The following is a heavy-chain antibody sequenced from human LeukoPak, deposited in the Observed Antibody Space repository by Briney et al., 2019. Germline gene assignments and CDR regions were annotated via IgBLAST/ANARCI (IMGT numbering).Heavy chain of an antibody. D-gene: IGHD6-13*01. V-gene: IGHV4-39*02. Sequence: SETLSLTCTVSGGSISSSSYYWGWIRQPPGKGLEWIGSIYYSGSTYYNPSLKSRVTISVDTSKNQFSLKLSSVTAADTAVYYCARDGAAAGVEFDYWGQGTLVTVSS. CDR1: GGSISSSSYY. CDR2: IYYSGST. J-gene: IGHJ4*02. CDR3: ARDGAAAGVEFDY.